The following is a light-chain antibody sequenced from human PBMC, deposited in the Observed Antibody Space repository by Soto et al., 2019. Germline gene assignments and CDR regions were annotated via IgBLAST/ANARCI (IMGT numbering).Light chain of an antibody. CDR2: DAS. CDR1: HDICNS. J-gene: IGKJ4*01. CDR3: QNYNSAQLT. Sequence: DLQMTQSRPSLSASVGDRVTVTCRASHDICNSLAWYQHRPGKSPRLLIYDASSLQSGVPSRFSGSGSGTHLTLAISSLRPEDVPTYHCQNYNSAQLTLGGGAKGHIK. V-gene: IGKV1-27*01.